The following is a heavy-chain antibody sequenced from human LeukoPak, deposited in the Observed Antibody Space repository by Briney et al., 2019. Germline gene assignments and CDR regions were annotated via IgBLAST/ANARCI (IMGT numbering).Heavy chain of an antibody. CDR1: GFTLRRYL. CDR3: ARDLVVTSAY. D-gene: IGHD2-2*01. CDR2: IYGGGRST. Sequence: GGPLRLSCAASGFTLRRYLMQCVGDARGEGVVWVVCIYGGGRSTTSVASVKGRFTIPRDNAKNTLYLQMNGLRAEDTAVYYCARDLVVTSAYWGKGTLVTVSS. J-gene: IGHJ4*02. V-gene: IGHV3-74*01.